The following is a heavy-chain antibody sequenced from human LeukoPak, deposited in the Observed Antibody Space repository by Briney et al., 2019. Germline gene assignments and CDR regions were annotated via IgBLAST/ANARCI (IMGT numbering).Heavy chain of an antibody. D-gene: IGHD6-13*01. CDR3: AGLHFAASEEFGP. J-gene: IGHJ5*02. CDR1: GGSISGHW. CDR2: IYYSGDT. V-gene: IGHV4-59*08. Sequence: SETLSLTCTVSGGSISGHWWSWIRQLPGKGLEWIGYIYYSGDTDYNPSLMSRVSMSVDTSKNQFSLKLTSLTAADTAVYYCAGLHFAASEEFGPWARGSLVTVSS.